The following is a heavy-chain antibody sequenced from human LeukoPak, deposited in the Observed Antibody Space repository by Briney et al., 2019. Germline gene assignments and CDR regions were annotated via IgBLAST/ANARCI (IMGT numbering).Heavy chain of an antibody. J-gene: IGHJ5*02. CDR1: GGSISSSSYY. CDR2: IYYSGST. CDR3: ARRPYGANWFDP. D-gene: IGHD3-16*01. V-gene: IGHV4-39*01. Sequence: SETLSLTCTVSGGSISSSSYYWGWIRQPPGKGLEWIGSIYYSGSTYYNPSLKSRVTISVDTSKNQFSLKLSSVTAADTAVYYCARRPYGANWFDPWGQGTLVTVSS.